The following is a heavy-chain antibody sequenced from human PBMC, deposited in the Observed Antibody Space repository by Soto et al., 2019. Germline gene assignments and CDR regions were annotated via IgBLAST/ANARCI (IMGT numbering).Heavy chain of an antibody. CDR3: ATHLLPHAYDT. Sequence: EVQLVQSGAEIKKPGEYLKISCRASGFQFFSHWIGWVSQVPGKGLQWMAFIYAIDSRVKYGPSFQGQVTFSVDKSISTAYVQWSSLRASDTAIYFCATHLLPHAYDTWGQGTMVTVSS. CDR2: IYAIDSRV. CDR1: GFQFFSHW. J-gene: IGHJ3*02. D-gene: IGHD2-2*01. V-gene: IGHV5-51*01.